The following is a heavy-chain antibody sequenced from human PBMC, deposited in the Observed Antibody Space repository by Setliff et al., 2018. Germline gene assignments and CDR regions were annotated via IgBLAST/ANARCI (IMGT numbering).Heavy chain of an antibody. CDR3: IMNMVRPVTGLDC. CDR2: INPSGGST. D-gene: IGHD2-8*01. V-gene: IGHV1-46*01. Sequence: ASVKVSCKASGYTFTSNHVHWGRQAPGQGLEWMGTINPSGGSTIYAPDFQGRVTMTWDTSTNIAYMELSGLRYADSAMYYCIMNMVRPVTGLDCWGPGTLVTVSS. CDR1: GYTFTSNH. J-gene: IGHJ4*02.